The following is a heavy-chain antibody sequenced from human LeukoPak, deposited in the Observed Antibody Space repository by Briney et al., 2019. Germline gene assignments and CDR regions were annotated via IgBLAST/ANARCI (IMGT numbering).Heavy chain of an antibody. CDR2: ISTYSHNT. CDR1: GYTFTSHG. D-gene: IGHD1-1*01. CDR3: VRDRDWNAGHYHHYMDV. J-gene: IGHJ6*03. Sequence: ASVKVSCKASGYTFTSHGIRWVRQAPGQGLEWMGWISTYSHNTKYAQKFLDRVTLTTDTSSSTAYMELRSLRSDDTAVYYCVRDRDWNAGHYHHYMDVWGKGTTVTVSS. V-gene: IGHV1-18*01.